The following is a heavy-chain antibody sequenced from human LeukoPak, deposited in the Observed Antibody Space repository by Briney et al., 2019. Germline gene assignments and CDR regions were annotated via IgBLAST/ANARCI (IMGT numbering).Heavy chain of an antibody. J-gene: IGHJ6*03. CDR2: ISSSGSTI. D-gene: IGHD2-2*02. Sequence: PGGSLRLSCAASGFTFSDYYMSRIRQAPGKGLEWVSYISSSGSTIYYADSVKGRFTISRDNAKNSLYLQMNSLRAEDTAVYYCARDLRADIVVVPAAILHYYYYMDVWGKGTTVTVSS. CDR1: GFTFSDYY. CDR3: ARDLRADIVVVPAAILHYYYYMDV. V-gene: IGHV3-11*04.